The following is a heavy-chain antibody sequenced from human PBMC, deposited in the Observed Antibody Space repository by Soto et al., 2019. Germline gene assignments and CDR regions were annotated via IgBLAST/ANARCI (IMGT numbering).Heavy chain of an antibody. CDR3: ASQGDCSGGSCYSFDY. CDR1: GGSISSGGYY. D-gene: IGHD2-15*01. CDR2: IYYSGRT. J-gene: IGHJ4*02. Sequence: QVQLQESGPGLVKPSQTLSLTCTVSGGSISSGGYYWSWIRQHPGKGLEWIGYIYYSGRTYYNPSLKSRVTISVDTSKNQFSLKLSSVTAADTAVYYCASQGDCSGGSCYSFDYWGQGTLVTVSS. V-gene: IGHV4-31*03.